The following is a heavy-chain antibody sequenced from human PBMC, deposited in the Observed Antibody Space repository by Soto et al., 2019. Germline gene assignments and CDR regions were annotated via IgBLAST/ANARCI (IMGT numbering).Heavy chain of an antibody. Sequence: SPTLSLTCAISGDSVSSNSAAWHWIRQSPSRGLEWLGRTYYRSKWYDDYAVSVKSRITINPDTSKNQFSLQLNSVTPEDTAVYYCARQQWLVLGHFDYWGQGTLVTVSS. J-gene: IGHJ4*02. D-gene: IGHD6-19*01. CDR2: TYYRSKWYD. V-gene: IGHV6-1*01. CDR3: ARQQWLVLGHFDY. CDR1: GDSVSSNSAA.